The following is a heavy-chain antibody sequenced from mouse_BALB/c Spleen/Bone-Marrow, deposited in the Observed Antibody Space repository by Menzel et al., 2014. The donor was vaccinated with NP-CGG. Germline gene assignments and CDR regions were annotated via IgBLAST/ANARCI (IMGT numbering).Heavy chain of an antibody. D-gene: IGHD2-1*01. CDR3: ARVYGNYDAMDY. Sequence: QVQLQQSGAELARPGASVKMSCRASGYTLTTYTMHWVKQRPGQGLEWIGYINPSSGYTYYNQKFKDKATLTADKSSSAAYLQLSSLTSEDSEVYYCARVYGNYDAMDYWGQGTSATVSS. J-gene: IGHJ4*01. V-gene: IGHV1-4*01. CDR1: GYTLTTYT. CDR2: INPSSGYT.